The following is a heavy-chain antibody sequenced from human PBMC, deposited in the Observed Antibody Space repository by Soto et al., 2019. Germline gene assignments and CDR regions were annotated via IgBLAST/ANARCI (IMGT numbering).Heavy chain of an antibody. CDR1: GGTFSSYA. Sequence: ASVKVSCKASGGTFSSYAISWVRQAPGQGLEWMGGIIPIFGTANYAQKFQGRVTITADKSTSTAYMELSSLRSEDTAVYYCARGTFDYHYYGMDVWGQGTTVTVSS. J-gene: IGHJ6*02. CDR3: ARGTFDYHYYGMDV. CDR2: IIPIFGTA. D-gene: IGHD3-16*01. V-gene: IGHV1-69*06.